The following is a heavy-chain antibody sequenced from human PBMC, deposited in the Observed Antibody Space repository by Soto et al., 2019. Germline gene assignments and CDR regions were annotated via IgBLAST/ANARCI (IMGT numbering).Heavy chain of an antibody. Sequence: EVQLLESGGGLVQPGGSLRLSCVASGFTFSSYSMSWVRQAPGKGLAWVSGFRSSGDDGTTYYADSVKGRFTISRDNSKNPLFLQMNSLRAEDTAIYYCAKKVNSGPGSQYFDYWGQGTLVTVSS. CDR2: FRSSGDDGTT. CDR1: GFTFSSYS. J-gene: IGHJ4*02. CDR3: AKKVNSGPGSQYFDY. V-gene: IGHV3-23*01. D-gene: IGHD3-10*01.